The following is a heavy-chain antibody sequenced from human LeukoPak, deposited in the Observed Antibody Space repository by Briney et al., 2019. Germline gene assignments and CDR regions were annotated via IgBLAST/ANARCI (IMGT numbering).Heavy chain of an antibody. D-gene: IGHD3-22*01. V-gene: IGHV1-18*01. CDR1: GYTFTSYG. CDR3: ARHIVVVSNDAFDI. Sequence: ASVKVSCKASGYTFTSYGITWVRQAPGQGLEWMGWISAFNANTNYAQKLQGRVTMTTDTSTSTAYMELRSLRSDDTAMYYCARHIVVVSNDAFDIWGQGTMVTASS. CDR2: ISAFNANT. J-gene: IGHJ3*02.